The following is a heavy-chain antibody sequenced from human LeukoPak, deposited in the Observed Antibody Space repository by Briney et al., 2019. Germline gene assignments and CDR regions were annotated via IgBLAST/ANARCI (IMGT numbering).Heavy chain of an antibody. D-gene: IGHD2-8*01. CDR1: GYTLTSYY. Sequence: GASVKVSCKASGYTLTSYYLHWVRQAPGQGREWLGWINLNGGGTLSAQKFQGRVTMTRDASISTAYMELSGLRSDDTAVYYCATRCTNGVCYKAYYMDVWGKGTTVTVSS. CDR2: INLNGGGT. V-gene: IGHV1-2*02. J-gene: IGHJ6*03. CDR3: ATRCTNGVCYKAYYMDV.